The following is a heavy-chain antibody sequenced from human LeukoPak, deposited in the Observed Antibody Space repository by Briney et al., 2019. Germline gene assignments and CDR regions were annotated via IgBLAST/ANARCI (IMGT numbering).Heavy chain of an antibody. CDR1: GFTFDDYA. V-gene: IGHV3-9*01. D-gene: IGHD3-22*01. CDR3: ARDSGYYGLFDY. CDR2: ISWNSGSI. J-gene: IGHJ4*02. Sequence: SLRLSCAASGFTFDDYAMHWVRQAPGKGLEWVSGISWNSGSIGYADSVKGRFTISRDNAKNSLYLQMNSLRAEDTAVYYCARDSGYYGLFDYWGQGTLVTVSS.